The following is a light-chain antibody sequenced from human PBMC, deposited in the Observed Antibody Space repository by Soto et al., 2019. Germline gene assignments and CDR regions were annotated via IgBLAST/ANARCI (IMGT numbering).Light chain of an antibody. CDR1: SSDVGGYNY. CDR2: EVN. J-gene: IGLJ1*01. Sequence: QSALTQPASASGSPGQSVAISCTGTSSDVGGYNYVSWYQQHLGKAPKLMIYEVNKRPSGVPDRFSGSKSGNTASLTVSGLQAEDEADYYCSSYAGSSNVFGTGTKVTVL. V-gene: IGLV2-8*01. CDR3: SSYAGSSNV.